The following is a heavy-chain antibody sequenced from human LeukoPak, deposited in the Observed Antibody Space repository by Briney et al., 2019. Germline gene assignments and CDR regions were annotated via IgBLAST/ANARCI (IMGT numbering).Heavy chain of an antibody. J-gene: IGHJ4*02. CDR2: ISGAGGNT. V-gene: IGHV3-23*01. CDR1: GFTFSSYG. Sequence: PGGSLRLSCAASGFTFSSYGMHWVRQAPGEGLEWLSAISGAGGNTYYADSVKGRFTISRDNSKNMLYLQMNSLRAEDTAVYYCAKRLVYSSRWYYFDYWGQGALVTVSS. CDR3: AKRLVYSSRWYYFDY. D-gene: IGHD6-13*01.